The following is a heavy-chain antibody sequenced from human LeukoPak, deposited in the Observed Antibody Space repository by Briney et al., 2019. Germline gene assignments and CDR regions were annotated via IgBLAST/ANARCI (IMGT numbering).Heavy chain of an antibody. CDR3: ARLGVAAAADAEQENIIFDY. Sequence: PSQTLSLTCTVSGGSISSSSYYWGWIRQPPGKGLEWIGSIYYSGSTYYNPSLKSRVTISVDTSKNQFSLKLSSVTAADTAVYYCARLGVAAAADAEQENIIFDYWGQGTLVTVSS. CDR2: IYYSGST. CDR1: GGSISSSSYY. D-gene: IGHD6-13*01. J-gene: IGHJ4*02. V-gene: IGHV4-39*01.